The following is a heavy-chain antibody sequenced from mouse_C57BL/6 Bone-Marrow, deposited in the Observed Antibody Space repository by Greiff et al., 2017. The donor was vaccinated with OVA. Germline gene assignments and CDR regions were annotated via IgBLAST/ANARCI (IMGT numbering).Heavy chain of an antibody. J-gene: IGHJ2*01. CDR3: RRWLGP. V-gene: IGHV14-4*01. D-gene: IGHD2-3*01. CDR2: IDPENGDT. Sequence: EVKVVESGAELVRPGASVKLSCTASGFNIKDDYMHWVKQRPEQGLEWIGWIDPENGDTEYASKFQGKATITADTSSNTAYLQLSSLTSEDTAVYYCRRWLGPWGQGTTLTVSS. CDR1: GFNIKDDY.